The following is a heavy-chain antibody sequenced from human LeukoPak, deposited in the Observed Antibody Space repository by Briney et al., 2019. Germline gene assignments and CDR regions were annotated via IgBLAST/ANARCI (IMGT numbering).Heavy chain of an antibody. CDR3: AGDYKYAFDN. CDR1: GFAFSDYS. Sequence: GGSLRLSCAASGFAFSDYSMNWVRQAPGKGLEWISYIGIDSGNTNYADSVKGRFTISGDKAKNSLYLQMNSLRVEDTAVYYCAGDYKYAFDNWGQGTLVTVSS. D-gene: IGHD5-24*01. CDR2: IGIDSGNT. V-gene: IGHV3-48*01. J-gene: IGHJ4*02.